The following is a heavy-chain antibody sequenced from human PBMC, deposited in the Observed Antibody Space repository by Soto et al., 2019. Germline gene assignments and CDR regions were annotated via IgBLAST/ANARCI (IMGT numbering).Heavy chain of an antibody. CDR2: ISPKSGGT. Sequence: QVQLVQSGPEVKQPGSSVKVSCEASGYTFIDYYMHWVRQAPGQGFEWMGRISPKSGGTNYAQKFQGRVTMTWDTSINTAYMELSSLMSEDTAVYYCARPPGYISDWYYFDLWGQGTLVTVSS. CDR3: ARPPGYISDWYYFDL. V-gene: IGHV1-2*02. D-gene: IGHD6-19*01. J-gene: IGHJ4*02. CDR1: GYTFIDYY.